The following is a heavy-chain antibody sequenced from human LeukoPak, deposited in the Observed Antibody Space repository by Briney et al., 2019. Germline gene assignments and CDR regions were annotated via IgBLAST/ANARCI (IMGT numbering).Heavy chain of an antibody. D-gene: IGHD3-9*01. CDR3: ARDPRDILTGYYNGGLDY. CDR1: GYSFTDYH. V-gene: IGHV1-69*04. Sequence: ASVKVSCKASGYSFTDYHMHWVRQAPGQGLEWMGRIIPILGIANYAQKFQGRVTITADKSTSTAYMELSSLRSEDTAVYYCARDPRDILTGYYNGGLDYWGQGTLVTVSS. J-gene: IGHJ4*02. CDR2: IIPILGIA.